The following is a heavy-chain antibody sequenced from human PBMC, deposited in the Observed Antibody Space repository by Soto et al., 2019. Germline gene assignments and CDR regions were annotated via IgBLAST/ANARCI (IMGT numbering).Heavy chain of an antibody. J-gene: IGHJ4*02. CDR2: IIPILGIA. CDR3: ASDRVEIATTVRRVRVED. V-gene: IGHV1-69*02. CDR1: GGTFSSYT. D-gene: IGHD2-21*01. Sequence: QVQLVQSGAEVKKPGSSVKVSCKASGGTFSSYTISWVRQAPGQGLEWMGRIIPILGIANYEQTFQGRVTITADKSTSPAYVELSSLRSEYTAVYYCASDRVEIATTVRRVRVEDWGQGTLVTVSS.